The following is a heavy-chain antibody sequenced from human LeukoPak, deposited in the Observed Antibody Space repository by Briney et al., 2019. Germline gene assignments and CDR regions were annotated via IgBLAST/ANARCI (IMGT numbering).Heavy chain of an antibody. V-gene: IGHV4-34*01. CDR3: ARGRSNSSWYVDY. J-gene: IGHJ4*02. CDR2: INHSGST. CDR1: GFTFSSYA. Sequence: GSLRLSCAASGFTFSSYAMSWVRQPPGKGLEWIGEINHSGSTNYNPSLKSRVTISVDTSKNQFSLKLSSVTAADTAVYYCARGRSNSSWYVDYWGQGTLVTVSS. D-gene: IGHD6-13*01.